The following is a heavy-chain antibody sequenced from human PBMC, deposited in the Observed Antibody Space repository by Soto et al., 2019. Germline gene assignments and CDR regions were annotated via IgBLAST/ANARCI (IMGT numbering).Heavy chain of an antibody. Sequence: SETLSLTCTVSGGSISSGDYYWSWIRQPPGKGLEWIGYIYYSGSTSYSPSLKSRLTISLDTSKNQFSLNLSSVTAADTAVYYCARTAGYVYQLLFNYWGQGTLVTVSS. V-gene: IGHV4-30-4*01. J-gene: IGHJ4*02. CDR3: ARTAGYVYQLLFNY. D-gene: IGHD2-2*01. CDR2: IYYSGST. CDR1: GGSISSGDYY.